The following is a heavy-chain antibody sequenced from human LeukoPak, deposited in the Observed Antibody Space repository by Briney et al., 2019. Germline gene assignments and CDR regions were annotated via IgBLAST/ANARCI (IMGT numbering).Heavy chain of an antibody. CDR3: VRVEVGVLN. CDR2: INHSGST. D-gene: IGHD3-22*01. J-gene: IGHJ4*02. Sequence: PSETLSLTCAVYGGSFSGYYWTWIRQSPGKGLEWIGEINHSGSTNYNPSLKSRVTISVDTSKNQFSLKLSSVTAADTAVYYCVRVEVGVLNWGQGTLVTVSS. V-gene: IGHV4-34*01. CDR1: GGSFSGYY.